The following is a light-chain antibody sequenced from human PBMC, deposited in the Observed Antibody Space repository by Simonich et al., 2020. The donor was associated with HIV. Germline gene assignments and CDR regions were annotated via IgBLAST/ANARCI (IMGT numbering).Light chain of an antibody. Sequence: DIHMTQSPSTLSASVGDRVTITCRASQSINRYLAWYQQKPGKAPKLLIYKASSLQSEVPSRFSGNGSGTEFTLTISSLQPDDFATYFCQQYNNYWTFGQGTKVEI. CDR2: KAS. J-gene: IGKJ1*01. V-gene: IGKV1-5*03. CDR1: QSINRY. CDR3: QQYNNYWT.